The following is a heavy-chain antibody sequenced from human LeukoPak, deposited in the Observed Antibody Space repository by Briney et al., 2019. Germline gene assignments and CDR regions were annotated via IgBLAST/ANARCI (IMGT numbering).Heavy chain of an antibody. CDR2: ISGSGGST. Sequence: GGSLRLSCAASGFTFSSYAMSWVRQAPGKGLEWVSAISGSGGSTYYADSVKGRFTISRDNSKNTLYLQMNSLRAEDTAVYYCAKDHTYYDFWSGYSAFYHFDYWGQGTLVTVSS. J-gene: IGHJ4*02. CDR1: GFTFSSYA. CDR3: AKDHTYYDFWSGYSAFYHFDY. V-gene: IGHV3-23*01. D-gene: IGHD3-3*01.